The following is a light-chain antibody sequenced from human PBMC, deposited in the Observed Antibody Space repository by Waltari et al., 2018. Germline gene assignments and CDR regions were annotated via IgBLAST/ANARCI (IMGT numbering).Light chain of an antibody. CDR1: SSNIGSNY. V-gene: IGLV1-47*01. CDR2: RNN. J-gene: IGLJ2*01. Sequence: QSVLTQPPSASGTPGQRVTISCSGSSSNIGSNYVYWYQQLPGTAPKLLIYRNNQWPSGVPDRVSGSKSGTSASLAISGLRSEDEADYYCAAWDDSLSGQVVFGGGTKLTVL. CDR3: AAWDDSLSGQVV.